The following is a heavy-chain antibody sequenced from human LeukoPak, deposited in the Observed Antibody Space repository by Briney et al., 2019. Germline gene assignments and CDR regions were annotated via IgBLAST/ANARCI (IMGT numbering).Heavy chain of an antibody. CDR1: GGSMSSYY. V-gene: IGHV4-59*12. J-gene: IGHJ4*02. Sequence: SETLSLTCAVSGGSMSSYYWSWMRQPPGKGLEWIGYIFYSGGTNSNPSLKSRLTISVDTSKNQFSLKLSSVTAADTAVYYCAREGVRGAPGFDYWGQGTLVTVSS. CDR2: IFYSGGT. CDR3: AREGVRGAPGFDY. D-gene: IGHD3-10*01.